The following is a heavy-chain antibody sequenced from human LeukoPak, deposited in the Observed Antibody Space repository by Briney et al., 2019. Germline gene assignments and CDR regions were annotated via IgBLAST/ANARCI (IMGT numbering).Heavy chain of an antibody. J-gene: IGHJ4*02. Sequence: GGSLRLSCAASGLTFSLYAMSWVRHAPGEGVEWVSAISGCGGRTYYADSVKGRFTISRDNSKNTLYLQMNSLRAEDTAVYYCAKSGGIAAAGEGYWGQGTLVTVSS. CDR1: GLTFSLYA. CDR2: ISGCGGRT. D-gene: IGHD6-13*01. CDR3: AKSGGIAAAGEGY. V-gene: IGHV3-23*01.